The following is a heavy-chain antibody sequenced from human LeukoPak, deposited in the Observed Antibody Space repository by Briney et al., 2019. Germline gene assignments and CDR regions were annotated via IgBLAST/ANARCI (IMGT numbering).Heavy chain of an antibody. D-gene: IGHD4-17*01. V-gene: IGHV3-48*04. Sequence: GSLRLSCAGSGFIFRSHGMIWVRQAPGRGLECVSYISPGGNTIYYADSMKGRFTVSRDDAKNSLSLHMNSLRAEDTAVYYCARVRGPTVTTMYFDYWGQGTLVTVSS. CDR3: ARVRGPTVTTMYFDY. CDR2: ISPGGNTI. J-gene: IGHJ4*02. CDR1: GFIFRSHG.